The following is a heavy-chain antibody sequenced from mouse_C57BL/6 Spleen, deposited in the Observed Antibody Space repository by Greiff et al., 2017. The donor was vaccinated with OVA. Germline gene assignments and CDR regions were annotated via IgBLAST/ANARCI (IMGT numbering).Heavy chain of an antibody. CDR3: TRYDYDPVFDY. CDR1: GYTFTDYE. D-gene: IGHD2-4*01. V-gene: IGHV1-15*01. CDR2: IDPETGGT. J-gene: IGHJ2*01. Sequence: VKLQESGAELVRPGASVTLSCKASGYTFTDYEMHWVKQTPVHGLEWIGAIDPETGGTAYNQKFKGKAILTADKSSSTAYMELRSLTSEDSAVYYCTRYDYDPVFDYWGQGTTVTVSS.